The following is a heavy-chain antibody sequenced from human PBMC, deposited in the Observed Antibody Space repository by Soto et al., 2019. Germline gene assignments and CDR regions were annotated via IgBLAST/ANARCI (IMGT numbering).Heavy chain of an antibody. V-gene: IGHV5-10-1*01. CDR2: IDPSDSQT. Sequence: KVSCKASGYSFAGYWITWVRQKPGKGLEWMGRIDPSDSQTYYSPSFRGHVTISVTKSITTVFLQWSSLRASDTAMYYCARLPRYCSGGSCYHYYYYGMDVWGQGTTVTVSS. D-gene: IGHD2-15*01. CDR3: ARLPRYCSGGSCYHYYYYGMDV. J-gene: IGHJ6*02. CDR1: GYSFAGYW.